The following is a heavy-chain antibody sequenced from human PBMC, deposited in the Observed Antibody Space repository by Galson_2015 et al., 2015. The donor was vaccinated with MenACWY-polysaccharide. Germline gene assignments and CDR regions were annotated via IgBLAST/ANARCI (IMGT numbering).Heavy chain of an antibody. CDR2: IYGGHVDG. D-gene: IGHD2/OR15-2a*01. J-gene: IGHJ6*03. V-gene: IGHV3-23*01. CDR1: GFPFNRFA. CDR3: VKFQGHPHFDYHMDA. Sequence: SLRLSCAASGFPFNRFAMGWVRQAPGKGLEWVSGIYGGHVDGFYVESVKGRFTTSRDNPKNTLFLQMNNLRAEDTATYYCVKFQGHPHFDYHMDAWGKGATVTVSS.